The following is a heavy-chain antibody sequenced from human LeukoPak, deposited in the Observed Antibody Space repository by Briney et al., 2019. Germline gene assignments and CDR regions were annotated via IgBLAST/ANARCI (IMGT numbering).Heavy chain of an antibody. CDR2: INHSGST. D-gene: IGHD3-16*01. V-gene: IGHV4-34*01. CDR1: GGSFSGYY. CDR3: ARGPFRIRFARYFYY. J-gene: IGHJ4*02. Sequence: SETLSLTCAVYGGSFSGYYWSWIRQPPGKGLEWIGEINHSGSTNYNPSLKSRVTISVDTSKNQFSLKLSSVTAAHTAVYYCARGPFRIRFARYFYYWGQGTLVTVSS.